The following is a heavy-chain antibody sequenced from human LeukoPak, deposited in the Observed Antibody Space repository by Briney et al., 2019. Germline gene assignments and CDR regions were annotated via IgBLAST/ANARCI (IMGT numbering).Heavy chain of an antibody. CDR2: IYYSGST. D-gene: IGHD2-21*01. Sequence: SETLSLTCTVSGGSISSYYWSWIRQPPGKGLEWIGYIYYSGSTNYNPSLKSRVTISVDTSKNQFFLKLSSVTAADTAVYYCSRTRRSITHHYYYYGMDVWGQGTTVTVSS. CDR3: SRTRRSITHHYYYYGMDV. J-gene: IGHJ6*02. CDR1: GGSISSYY. V-gene: IGHV4-59*01.